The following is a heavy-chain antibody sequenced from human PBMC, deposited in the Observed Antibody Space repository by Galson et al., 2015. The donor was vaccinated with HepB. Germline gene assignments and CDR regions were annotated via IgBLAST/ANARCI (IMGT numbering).Heavy chain of an antibody. J-gene: IGHJ4*02. CDR1: GFTFSSYA. CDR2: ISGSGGST. V-gene: IGHV3-23*01. CDR3: AKDHPYYYGSVSPYFDY. Sequence: SLRLSCAASGFTFSSYAMSWVRQAPGKGLEWVSAISGSGGSTYYADSVKGRFTISRDNSKNTLYLQMNSLRAEDTAVYYCAKDHPYYYGSVSPYFDYWGQGTLVTVSS. D-gene: IGHD3-10*01.